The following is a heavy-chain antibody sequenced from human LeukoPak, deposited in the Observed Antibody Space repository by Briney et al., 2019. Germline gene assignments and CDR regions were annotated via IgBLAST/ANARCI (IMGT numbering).Heavy chain of an antibody. D-gene: IGHD3-22*01. CDR3: AKDLHYYDSTSPSN. CDR2: ISYDGSNK. CDR1: GFTSSSYG. Sequence: GRSLRLSCAASGFTSSSYGMHWVRQAPGKELEWVAVISYDGSNKYYADSVKGRFTISRDNSKNTLYLQMNSLRAEDTAVYYCAKDLHYYDSTSPSNWGQGTLVTVSS. J-gene: IGHJ4*02. V-gene: IGHV3-30*18.